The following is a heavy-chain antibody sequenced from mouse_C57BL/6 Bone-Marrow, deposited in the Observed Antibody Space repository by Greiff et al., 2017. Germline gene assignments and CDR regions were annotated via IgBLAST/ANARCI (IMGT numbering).Heavy chain of an antibody. CDR2: IYPGGGYT. CDR3: ARSNWVVYFDF. V-gene: IGHV1-63*01. CDR1: GYTFTNYW. D-gene: IGHD4-1*02. Sequence: VQLQQSGAELVRPGTSVKMSCKASGYTFTNYWIGWAKQRPGHGLEWIGDIYPGGGYTNYNEKFKGKATLTADKSSSTAYMQFSSLTSENSAIYYCARSNWVVYFDFFGQYTTLTDSS. J-gene: IGHJ2*01.